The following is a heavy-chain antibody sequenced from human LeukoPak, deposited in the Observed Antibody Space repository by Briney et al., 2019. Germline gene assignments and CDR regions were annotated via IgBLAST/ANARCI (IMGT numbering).Heavy chain of an antibody. D-gene: IGHD3-16*01. CDR1: GFSLSTSGVG. Sequence: ESGPTPVKPTQTLTLTCTFSGFSLSTSGVGVGWIRQPPGKALEWIGYIHYSGSTKYNPSLKSRVTISVDTSENQFSLTLNSVTAADTAVYYCARSRGGYGDYGSWFDPWGQGILVTVSS. J-gene: IGHJ5*02. CDR2: IHYSGST. CDR3: ARSRGGYGDYGSWFDP. V-gene: IGHV4-61*08.